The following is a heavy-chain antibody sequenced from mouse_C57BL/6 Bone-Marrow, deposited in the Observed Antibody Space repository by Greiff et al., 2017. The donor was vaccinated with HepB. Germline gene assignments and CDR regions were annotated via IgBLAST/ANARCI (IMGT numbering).Heavy chain of an antibody. CDR2: IYPGSGST. CDR1: GYTFTSYW. V-gene: IGHV1-55*01. CDR3: AILTTVVATGYFDV. D-gene: IGHD1-1*01. J-gene: IGHJ1*03. Sequence: VQLQQPGAELVKPGASVKMSCKASGYTFTSYWITWVKQRPGQGLEWIGDIYPGSGSTNYNEKFKSKATLTVDTSSSTAYMQLSSLTSEDSAVYYCAILTTVVATGYFDVWGTGTTVTVSS.